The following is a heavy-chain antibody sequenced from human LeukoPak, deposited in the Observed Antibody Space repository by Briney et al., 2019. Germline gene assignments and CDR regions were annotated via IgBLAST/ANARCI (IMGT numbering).Heavy chain of an antibody. V-gene: IGHV4-39*07. CDR3: ARGRVVRQLWLQNYYMDV. CDR1: GGSISSSSYY. Sequence: PSETLSLTCTVSGGSISSSSYYWGWIRQPPGKGLEWIGSIYYSGSAYYNPSLKSRVTISVDTSKNQFSLKLSSVTAAGTAVYYCARGRVVRQLWLQNYYMDVWGKGTTVTVSS. D-gene: IGHD5-18*01. J-gene: IGHJ6*03. CDR2: IYYSGSA.